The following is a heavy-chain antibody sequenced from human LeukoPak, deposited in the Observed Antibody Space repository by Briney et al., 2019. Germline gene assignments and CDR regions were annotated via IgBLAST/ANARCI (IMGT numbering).Heavy chain of an antibody. J-gene: IGHJ4*02. CDR1: GFTFSSYG. CDR2: TRYEGSNK. Sequence: GGSLRLSCAASGFTFSSYGMHWVRQAPGKGLDGVGFTRYEGSNKYYADSVKGRFTISRDNSKNTLYLQMNSLRAEDTAVYYCAKDRGFWSGEDYFDYWGQGTLVTVSS. V-gene: IGHV3-30*02. CDR3: AKDRGFWSGEDYFDY. D-gene: IGHD3-3*01.